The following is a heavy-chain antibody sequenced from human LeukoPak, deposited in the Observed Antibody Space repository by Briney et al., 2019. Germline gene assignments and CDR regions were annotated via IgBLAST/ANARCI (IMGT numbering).Heavy chain of an antibody. Sequence: GASLRLSCAASGFTFSSYSMNWVRQAPGKGLEWVSSISSSSSYIYYADSVKGRFTISRDNAKNSLYLQMNSLRAEDTAVYYCARDPPRSYRPFDYWGQGTLVTVSS. CDR3: ARDPPRSYRPFDY. CDR2: ISSSSSYI. CDR1: GFTFSSYS. D-gene: IGHD2-2*01. J-gene: IGHJ4*02. V-gene: IGHV3-21*01.